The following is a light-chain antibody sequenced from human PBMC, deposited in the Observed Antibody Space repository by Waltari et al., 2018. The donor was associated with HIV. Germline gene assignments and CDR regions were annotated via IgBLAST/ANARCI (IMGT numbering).Light chain of an antibody. J-gene: IGKJ2*01. CDR3: QQYNNWPPNT. Sequence: VMTQSPATLSVSPGERVTLSCRASQTVSTKLAWYQQKPGQAHRLLIYGASTRAPGLPARFSGSGSGTEFTLTISNLQSEDSAVYYCQQYNNWPPNTFGQGTKLEIK. CDR2: GAS. V-gene: IGKV3-15*01. CDR1: QTVSTK.